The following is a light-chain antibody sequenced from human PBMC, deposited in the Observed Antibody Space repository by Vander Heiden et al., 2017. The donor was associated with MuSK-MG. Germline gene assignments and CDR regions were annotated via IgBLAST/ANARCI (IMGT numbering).Light chain of an antibody. CDR1: QGISSY. J-gene: IGKJ1*01. Sequence: AIRMTQYPSSFSASTGDRVTISCRASQGISSYLAWYQQKPGKAPKLLIYAASTLQSGVPSRFSGSGSGTDFTLTISCLQSEDFATYYCQQNNSSPRTFGQGTKVEI. V-gene: IGKV1-8*01. CDR3: QQNNSSPRT. CDR2: AAS.